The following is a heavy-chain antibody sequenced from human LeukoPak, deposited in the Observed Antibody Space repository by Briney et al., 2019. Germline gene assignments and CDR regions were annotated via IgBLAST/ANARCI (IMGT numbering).Heavy chain of an antibody. CDR1: GFTFSSYS. CDR3: ARDAHIPRFDP. D-gene: IGHD2-21*01. V-gene: IGHV3-48*04. J-gene: IGHJ5*02. CDR2: ISSSSSTI. Sequence: GGSLRLSCAASGFTFSSYSMNWVRQAPGKGLEWVSYISSSSSTIYYADSVKGRFTISRDNAKNSLYLQMNSLRAEDTAVYYCARDAHIPRFDPWGQGTLVTVSS.